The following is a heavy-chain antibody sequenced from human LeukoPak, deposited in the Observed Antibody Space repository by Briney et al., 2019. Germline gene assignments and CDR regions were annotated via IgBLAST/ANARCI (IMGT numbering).Heavy chain of an antibody. V-gene: IGHV1-24*01. CDR2: FDPEDGET. J-gene: IGHJ5*02. CDR3: ATSSCSGGSCYFWFDP. CDR1: GYTLTELS. Sequence: ASVKVSCKVSGYTLTELSMHWVRQAPGKGLEWMGGFDPEDGETIYAQKFQGRVTMTEDISTDTAYMELSSLRSEDTAVYYCATSSCSGGSCYFWFDPWGQGTLVTVSS. D-gene: IGHD2-15*01.